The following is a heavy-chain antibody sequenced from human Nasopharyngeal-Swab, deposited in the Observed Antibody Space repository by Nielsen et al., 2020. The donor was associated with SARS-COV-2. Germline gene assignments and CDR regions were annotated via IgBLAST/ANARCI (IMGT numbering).Heavy chain of an antibody. J-gene: IGHJ4*02. Sequence: GESLKISCEASGFTFSTYWMSWVRQAPGKGLEWVANIKQDGSDKYHVDSVRGRFTISRDNAKNSLYLQMNSLRAEDTAVYFCARDPPSTGDYYFDHWGQGTLVTVSS. CDR2: IKQDGSDK. V-gene: IGHV3-7*01. CDR3: ARDPPSTGDYYFDH. D-gene: IGHD7-27*01. CDR1: GFTFSTYW.